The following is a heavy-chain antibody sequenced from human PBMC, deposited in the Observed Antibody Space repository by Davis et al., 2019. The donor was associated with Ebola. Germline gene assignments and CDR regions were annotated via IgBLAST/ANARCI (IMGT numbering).Heavy chain of an antibody. CDR1: GGSFSGYY. Sequence: SETLSLTCAVHGGSFSGYYWSWIRQPPGKGLEWIGEMDHSGNTNYNPSLKSRVTISIDTSKKQISLNLTSVTAADTAVYYCARGRSGSDYSLWQYWGQGTLVTVSS. D-gene: IGHD3-10*01. CDR2: MDHSGNT. CDR3: ARGRSGSDYSLWQY. V-gene: IGHV4-34*01. J-gene: IGHJ4*02.